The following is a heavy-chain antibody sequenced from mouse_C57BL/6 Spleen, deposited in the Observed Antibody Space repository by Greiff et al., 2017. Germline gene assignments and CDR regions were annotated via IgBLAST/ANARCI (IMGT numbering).Heavy chain of an antibody. CDR1: GYTFTSYW. CDR3: ARSNSDYERDPGVAY. D-gene: IGHD2-5*01. J-gene: IGHJ3*01. V-gene: IGHV1-55*01. CDR2: IYPGSGST. Sequence: QVQLQQPGAELVKPGASVKMSCKASGYTFTSYWITWVKQRPGQRLEWIGDIYPGSGSTNYNEKFKSKATLTVDTSSSTAYMQLSSLTSEDSAVYYCARSNSDYERDPGVAYWGQGTLVTVSA.